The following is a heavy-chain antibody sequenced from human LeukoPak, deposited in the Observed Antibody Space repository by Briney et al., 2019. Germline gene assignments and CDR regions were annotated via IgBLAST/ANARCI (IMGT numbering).Heavy chain of an antibody. V-gene: IGHV3-20*04. D-gene: IGHD2-8*01. Sequence: GGSLRLSCAASGFTFDDYGMSWVRQAPWKGLEWVSGINWNGGSTGYADSVKGRFTISRDNAKNSLYLQMNSLRAEDTALYYCARLKLMVAPDYWGQGILVTVSS. CDR3: ARLKLMVAPDY. CDR2: INWNGGST. J-gene: IGHJ4*02. CDR1: GFTFDDYG.